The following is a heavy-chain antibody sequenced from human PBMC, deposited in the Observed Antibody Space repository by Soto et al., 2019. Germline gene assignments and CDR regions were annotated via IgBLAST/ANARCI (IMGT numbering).Heavy chain of an antibody. Sequence: QVQLQQWGAGLLKPSETLSLTCAVYGGSFSGYYWSWIRQPPGKGLEWIGEINHSGSTNYTPSLKTRVTISADAAKPEFSQKQSSETDVDATVYYFARGGVGATPSFDYWGQGTQVTVSS. D-gene: IGHD1-26*01. CDR3: ARGGVGATPSFDY. J-gene: IGHJ4*02. CDR1: GGSFSGYY. CDR2: INHSGST. V-gene: IGHV4-34*01.